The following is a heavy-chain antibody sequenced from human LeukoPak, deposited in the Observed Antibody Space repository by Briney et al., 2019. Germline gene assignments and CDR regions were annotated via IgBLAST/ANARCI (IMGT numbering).Heavy chain of an antibody. CDR3: ARMSFYGSGSYSPLDY. CDR1: GGSITYYY. Sequence: SETLSLTCTVSGGSITYYYWSWLRQPPGKRLELIGYIYYTGSTNYNPSLQSRVTLSVHTAKNQFSLKLSSVTAADTAVYYCARMSFYGSGSYSPLDYWGQGTLVAVAS. J-gene: IGHJ4*02. V-gene: IGHV4-59*01. D-gene: IGHD3-10*01. CDR2: IYYTGST.